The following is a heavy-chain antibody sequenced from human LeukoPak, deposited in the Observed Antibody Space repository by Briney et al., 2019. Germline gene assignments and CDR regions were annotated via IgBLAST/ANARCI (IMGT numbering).Heavy chain of an antibody. D-gene: IGHD3-22*01. CDR3: ARELRHDYYDSSGLLD. V-gene: IGHV3-21*01. CDR1: GFTFSSYS. Sequence: GGSLLLSCAASGFTFSSYSMNWGRQAPGKGLEWVSSISSSSSYIYYADSVKGRFTISRDNAKNSLYLQMNSLRAEDTAVYYCARELRHDYYDSSGLLDWGQGTLVTVSS. CDR2: ISSSSSYI. J-gene: IGHJ4*02.